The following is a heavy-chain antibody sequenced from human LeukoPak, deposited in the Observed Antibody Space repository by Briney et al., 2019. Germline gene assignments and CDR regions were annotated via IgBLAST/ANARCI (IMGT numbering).Heavy chain of an antibody. Sequence: GGSLRLSCAASGFTFSNYWMTWARQAPGKGLEWVANIKPDGSEEYYVDSVKGRFTISRDNAKKSLYLQMNSLRAEDTAVYYCASPEWLPDSIDIWGQGTMVTVSS. CDR3: ASPEWLPDSIDI. J-gene: IGHJ3*02. CDR2: IKPDGSEE. V-gene: IGHV3-7*01. CDR1: GFTFSNYW. D-gene: IGHD3-3*01.